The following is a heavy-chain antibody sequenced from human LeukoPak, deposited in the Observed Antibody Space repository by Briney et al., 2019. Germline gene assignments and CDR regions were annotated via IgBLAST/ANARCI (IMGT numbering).Heavy chain of an antibody. D-gene: IGHD2/OR15-2a*01. V-gene: IGHV3-7*05. CDR3: ARGPPPSYSTTWFDY. CDR1: GFTLSSYW. J-gene: IGHJ4*02. CDR2: IKQDGSDK. Sequence: GGSLRLSCAASGFTLSSYWMSWVRQAPGKGLEWVANIKQDGSDKYYVDSVKGRFTISRDNAKNSLYLQMNSLRAEDTAVYYYARGPPPSYSTTWFDYWGQGTLVTVSS.